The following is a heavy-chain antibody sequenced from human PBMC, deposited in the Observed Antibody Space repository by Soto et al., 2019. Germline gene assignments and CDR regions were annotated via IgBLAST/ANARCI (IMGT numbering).Heavy chain of an antibody. CDR3: ARDRYYYDSSGYSRVYYYGMDV. CDR2: ISYDGSNK. Sequence: GGSLRLSCAASGFTFSSYAMHWVRQAPGKGLEWVAVISYDGSNKYYADSVKGRFTISRDNSKNTLYLQMNSLRAEDTAVYYCARDRYYYDSSGYSRVYYYGMDVWGQGTTVTVSS. J-gene: IGHJ6*02. V-gene: IGHV3-30-3*01. D-gene: IGHD3-22*01. CDR1: GFTFSSYA.